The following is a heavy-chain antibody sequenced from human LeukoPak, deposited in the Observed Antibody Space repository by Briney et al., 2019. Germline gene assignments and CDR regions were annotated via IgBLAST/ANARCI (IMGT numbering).Heavy chain of an antibody. CDR2: IYYSGST. J-gene: IGHJ4*02. Sequence: SETLSLTCTVSGGSISSYYWSWIRQPPGKGLEWIGYIYYSGSTNYNPSLKSRVTISVDTSKNQFSLKLRSVTAADTAVYYCAREILYDSSAYNVWGQGTLVTVSS. CDR1: GGSISSYY. CDR3: AREILYDSSAYNV. D-gene: IGHD3-22*01. V-gene: IGHV4-59*12.